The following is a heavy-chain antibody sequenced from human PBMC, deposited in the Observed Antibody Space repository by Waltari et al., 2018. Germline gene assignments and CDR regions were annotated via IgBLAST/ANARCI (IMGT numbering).Heavy chain of an antibody. J-gene: IGHJ4*02. CDR3: ARDPGTTFDY. D-gene: IGHD1-1*01. CDR1: GFPFSSYW. V-gene: IGHV3-7*01. CDR2: IKQDGSEK. Sequence: EVQLVESGGGLVQPGGSLRLSCAASGFPFSSYWMSWVRQAPGKGLEWVANIKQDGSEKYYVDSVKGRFTISRDNAKNSLYLQMNSLRAEDTAVYYCARDPGTTFDYWGQGTLVTVSS.